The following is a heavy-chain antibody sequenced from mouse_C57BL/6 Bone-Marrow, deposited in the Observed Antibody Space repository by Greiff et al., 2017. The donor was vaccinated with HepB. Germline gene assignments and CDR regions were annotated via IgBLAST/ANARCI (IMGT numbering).Heavy chain of an antibody. D-gene: IGHD1-1*01. J-gene: IGHJ3*01. V-gene: IGHV5-6*02. Sequence: EVKLVESGGDLVKPGGSLKLSCAASGFTFSSYGMSWVRQTPDKRLEWVATISSGGSYTYYPDSVNGRFTISRDNAKNTLYLQMSSLKSEDTAMYYCARHLRAAYWGQGTLVTVSA. CDR2: ISSGGSYT. CDR3: ARHLRAAY. CDR1: GFTFSSYG.